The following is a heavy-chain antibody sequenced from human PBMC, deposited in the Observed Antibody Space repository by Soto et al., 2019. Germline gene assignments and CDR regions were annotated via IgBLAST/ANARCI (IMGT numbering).Heavy chain of an antibody. J-gene: IGHJ4*02. V-gene: IGHV3-23*01. Sequence: EVQLLESGGDLVQPGGYLRLSCAASGFIFSTYTMSWVRQTPGKGLEWVAGIYGSGYGTTLYSDSVKGRFTISRDDSRNTLDLQINSLRAEYSAIYYCAKDLTPDGVWDLDYWGQGTLVTVSS. CDR2: IYGSGYGTT. CDR3: AKDLTPDGVWDLDY. CDR1: GFIFSTYT. D-gene: IGHD4-17*01.